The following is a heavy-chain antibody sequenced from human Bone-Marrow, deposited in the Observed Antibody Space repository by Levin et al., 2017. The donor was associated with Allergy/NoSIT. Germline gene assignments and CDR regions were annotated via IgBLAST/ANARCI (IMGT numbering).Heavy chain of an antibody. Sequence: GESLKISCKGSGYSFSAYWIGWVRQMPGKGLEWMGIVYPANSNTRYSPSFQGQVIISADKSISTAYLQWSSLKASDTAMYYCLIALAGTYFFDYWGQGTLVTVSS. J-gene: IGHJ4*02. D-gene: IGHD6-19*01. CDR3: LIALAGTYFFDY. V-gene: IGHV5-51*01. CDR1: GYSFSAYW. CDR2: VYPANSNT.